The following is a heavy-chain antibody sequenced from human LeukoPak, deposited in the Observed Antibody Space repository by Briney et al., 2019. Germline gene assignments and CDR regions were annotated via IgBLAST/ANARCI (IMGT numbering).Heavy chain of an antibody. Sequence: GGSLRLSCVASGFTFSNYGMTWVRQAPGKGLEWVSVIYSGGSTFYADSVKGRFTISRDNSKNTLYLQMNSLRAEDTAVYYCARKHYYDSSGFSPPMDYWGQGTLVTVSS. CDR2: IYSGGST. D-gene: IGHD3-22*01. CDR1: GFTFSNYG. V-gene: IGHV3-66*01. J-gene: IGHJ4*02. CDR3: ARKHYYDSSGFSPPMDY.